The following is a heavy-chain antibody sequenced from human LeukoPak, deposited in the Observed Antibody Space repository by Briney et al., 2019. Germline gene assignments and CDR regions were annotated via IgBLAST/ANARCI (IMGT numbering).Heavy chain of an antibody. J-gene: IGHJ4*02. CDR1: GFTFSSYG. CDR2: IRYDGSNK. V-gene: IGHV3-30*02. D-gene: IGHD3-16*02. CDR3: AKGTLREDYVWGSYRSPPALCY. Sequence: GGSLRLSCAASGFTFSSYGMHWVRQAPGKGLEWVAFIRYDGSNKYYADSVKGRFTISRDNSKNTLYLQMNSLRAEDTAVYYCAKGTLREDYVWGSYRSPPALCYWGEGTLVTVSS.